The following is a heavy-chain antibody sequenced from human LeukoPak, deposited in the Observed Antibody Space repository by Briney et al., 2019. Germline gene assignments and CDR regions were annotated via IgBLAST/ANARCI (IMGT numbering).Heavy chain of an antibody. CDR2: IYYSGST. J-gene: IGHJ4*02. CDR1: GGSISSYY. V-gene: IGHV4-59*01. D-gene: IGHD3-3*01. Sequence: SETLSLTCTVSGGSISSYYWSWLRQPPGKGLEWIGYIYYSGSTNYNPSLKSRVTISVDTSKNQFSLKLSSVAAADTAVYYCARSYDTNFDYWGQGTLVTVSS. CDR3: ARSYDTNFDY.